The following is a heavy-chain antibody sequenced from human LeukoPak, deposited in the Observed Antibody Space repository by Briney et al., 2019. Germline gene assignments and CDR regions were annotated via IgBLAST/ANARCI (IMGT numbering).Heavy chain of an antibody. D-gene: IGHD2-15*01. Sequence: PGGSLRLSCAASGFTVSSNYMSWVRQAPGKGLEWVSVIYSGGSTYYADSVKGRFTISRDNSKNTLYLQMNSLRAEDTAVYYCARCPRYCSGGSCYSNYYMDAWGKGTTVTVSS. CDR3: ARCPRYCSGGSCYSNYYMDA. CDR1: GFTVSSNY. CDR2: IYSGGST. V-gene: IGHV3-66*02. J-gene: IGHJ6*03.